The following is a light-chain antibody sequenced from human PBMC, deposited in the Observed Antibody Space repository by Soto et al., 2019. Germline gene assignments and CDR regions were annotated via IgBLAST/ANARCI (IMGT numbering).Light chain of an antibody. Sequence: QSVLTQPASVSGSPEQSITISCTGTSNDVGRYNLVYWYQQHPGKAPKVMIYEATKRPSGVSNRFSGSKSGNTASLTISGLQAEDEADYYCCASAGSGTVVFGGGTKVTVL. CDR2: EAT. CDR1: SNDVGRYNL. V-gene: IGLV2-23*01. J-gene: IGLJ3*02. CDR3: CASAGSGTVV.